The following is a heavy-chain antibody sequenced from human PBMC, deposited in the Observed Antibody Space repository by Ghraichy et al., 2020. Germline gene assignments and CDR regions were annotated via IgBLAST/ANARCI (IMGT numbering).Heavy chain of an antibody. J-gene: IGHJ6*02. CDR3: ATAQNIVVVPAAPYYYYGLDV. V-gene: IGHV3-23*01. CDR1: GFTFSSYA. Sequence: LSLTCAASGFTFSSYAMSWVRQAPGKGLEWVSAISGSGGSTYYADSVKGRFTISRDNSKNTLYLQMNSLRAEDTAVYYCATAQNIVVVPAAPYYYYGLDVWGQGTTVTVSS. CDR2: ISGSGGST. D-gene: IGHD2-2*01.